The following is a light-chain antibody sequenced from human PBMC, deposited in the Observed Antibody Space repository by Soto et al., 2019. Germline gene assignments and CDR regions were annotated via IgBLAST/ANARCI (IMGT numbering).Light chain of an antibody. V-gene: IGLV1-47*02. Sequence: QSVLTQPPSASGTPGQRVTMSCSGSGSNIGPNYVYWFQQFPGTAPKLLIYNNDQRPSGVPDRFSGSKSGTSASLDISGLRSEDEADYDGAAWDDRLSGRVFGGGTKLTVL. CDR1: GSNIGPNY. CDR3: AAWDDRLSGRV. CDR2: NND. J-gene: IGLJ3*02.